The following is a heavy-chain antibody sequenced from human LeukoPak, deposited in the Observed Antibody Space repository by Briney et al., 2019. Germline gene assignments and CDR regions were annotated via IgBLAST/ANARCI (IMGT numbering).Heavy chain of an antibody. CDR3: ARSRGYRKYYFDY. Sequence: PSETLSLTCAVYGGSFSGYYWSWIRRPPGKGLEWIGEINHSGSTNYNPSLKSRVTISVDTSKNQFSLKLSSVTAADTAVYYCARSRGYRKYYFDYWGQGTLVTVSS. CDR2: INHSGST. V-gene: IGHV4-34*01. D-gene: IGHD5-18*01. CDR1: GGSFSGYY. J-gene: IGHJ4*02.